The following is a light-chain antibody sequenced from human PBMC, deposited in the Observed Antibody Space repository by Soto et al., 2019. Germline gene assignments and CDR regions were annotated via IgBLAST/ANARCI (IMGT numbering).Light chain of an antibody. CDR1: QSIISY. CDR3: QQTYSSPWA. Sequence: DIQMTQSPSSLSASVGDRVTITCRASQSIISYLNWYQQKPGKAPKVLIYAASSLQSGVPSRFSGSGSGTDFTLTISSLQPEDFATYYCQQTYSSPWAFGQGTKVEIK. V-gene: IGKV1-39*01. J-gene: IGKJ1*01. CDR2: AAS.